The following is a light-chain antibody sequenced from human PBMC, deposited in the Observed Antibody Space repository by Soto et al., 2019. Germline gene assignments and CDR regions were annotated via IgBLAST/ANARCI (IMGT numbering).Light chain of an antibody. CDR3: QQYNSYSPWT. V-gene: IGKV1-5*01. Sequence: DIQMTQSPSTLSASVGDRVTITCRASQSISSWLAWYQQKPGKAPKLLIYDASSLESGVPSRFSGSGSGTEVTLTSSSLQPYDFATYYCQQYNSYSPWTFGQGTKVEIK. CDR1: QSISSW. J-gene: IGKJ1*01. CDR2: DAS.